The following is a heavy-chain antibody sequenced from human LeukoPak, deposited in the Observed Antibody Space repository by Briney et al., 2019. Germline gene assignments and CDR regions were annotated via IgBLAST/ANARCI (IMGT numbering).Heavy chain of an antibody. V-gene: IGHV3-23*01. Sequence: GGSLRLSCAASGFTFSSYAMSWVRQAPGKGLEWVSLIRGGSGNIYYVDSVKGRFTISRANSKNTLYVQMTSLRAEDTAIYYCAKGSDYYGSVTSKKTDWGQGTLVTVSS. CDR2: IRGGSGNI. D-gene: IGHD3-10*01. CDR3: AKGSDYYGSVTSKKTD. CDR1: GFTFSSYA. J-gene: IGHJ4*02.